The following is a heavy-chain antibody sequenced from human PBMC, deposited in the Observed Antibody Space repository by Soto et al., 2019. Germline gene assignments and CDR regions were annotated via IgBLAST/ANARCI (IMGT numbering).Heavy chain of an antibody. V-gene: IGHV4-39*01. J-gene: IGHJ5*02. D-gene: IGHD6-13*01. CDR1: GGSISSSSFH. CDR3: ARRERAAGTDWWFDP. CDR2: IYYSGST. Sequence: TSETLSLTCTVSGGSISSSSFHWGWIRQPPGKGLEWIGSIYYSGSTYYSPSLKSRVTISVDTSKNQFPLKLSSVTAAGTAVYYWARRERAAGTDWWFDPWGQGTLVT.